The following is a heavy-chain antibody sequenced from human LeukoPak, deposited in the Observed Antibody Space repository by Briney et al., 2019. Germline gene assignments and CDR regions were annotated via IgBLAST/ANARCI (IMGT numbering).Heavy chain of an antibody. J-gene: IGHJ6*02. D-gene: IGHD4-11*01. CDR3: AKRLTETNYNGMDV. CDR2: LSGSGGAT. CDR1: GLTFSSYG. V-gene: IGHV3-23*01. Sequence: PGGSLRLSCVASGLTFSSYGMGWVRQAPGKGLEWVAGLSGSGGATDYADSVKGRFTISRDNFKNTVYLQMNTLRAEDTAAYYCAKRLTETNYNGMDVWGQGTTVTVSS.